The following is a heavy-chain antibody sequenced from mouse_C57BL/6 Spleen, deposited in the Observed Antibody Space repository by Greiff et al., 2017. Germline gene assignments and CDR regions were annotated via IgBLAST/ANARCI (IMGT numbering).Heavy chain of an antibody. V-gene: IGHV1-81*01. CDR3: ARGPVVTTYFDY. CDR1: GYTFTSYG. D-gene: IGHD2-2*01. CDR2: IYPRSGNT. J-gene: IGHJ2*01. Sequence: VQLQQSGAELARPGASVKLSCKASGYTFTSYGISWVKQRTGQGLKWIGEIYPRSGNTYYNEKFKGKATLTADKSSSTAYMELRSLTSEDSAVYFCARGPVVTTYFDYWGQGTTLTVSS.